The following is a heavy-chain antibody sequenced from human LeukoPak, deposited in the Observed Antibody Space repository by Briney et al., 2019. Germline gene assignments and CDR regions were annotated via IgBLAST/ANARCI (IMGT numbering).Heavy chain of an antibody. Sequence: GGSLRLSCAASGLTFSTYTMYWVRQAPGKGLEWVAVISFDGGNKYYADSVKGRFTISRDNSENTLYLQMNSLTAGDTAVYYCARDANHFDYWGQGTLVTVSS. CDR1: GLTFSTYT. V-gene: IGHV3-30*04. CDR2: ISFDGGNK. CDR3: ARDANHFDY. J-gene: IGHJ4*02.